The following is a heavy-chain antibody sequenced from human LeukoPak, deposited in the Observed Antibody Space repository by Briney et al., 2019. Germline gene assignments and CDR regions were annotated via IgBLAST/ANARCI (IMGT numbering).Heavy chain of an antibody. CDR3: ARGAAAGTWFDY. Sequence: GGSLRLSCAASGFTFSSYGMSWVRQAPGKGLEWVSAISGSGGSTYYADSAKGRFTISRDNSKNTLYLQMNSLRAEDTAVYYCARGAAAGTWFDYWDQGTLVTVSS. V-gene: IGHV3-23*01. CDR1: GFTFSSYG. CDR2: ISGSGGST. D-gene: IGHD6-13*01. J-gene: IGHJ4*02.